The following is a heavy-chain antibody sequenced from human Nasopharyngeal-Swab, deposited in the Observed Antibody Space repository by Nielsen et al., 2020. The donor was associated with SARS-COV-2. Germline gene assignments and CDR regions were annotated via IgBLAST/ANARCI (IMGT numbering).Heavy chain of an antibody. V-gene: IGHV4-61*02. CDR2: IYTSGST. CDR1: GGSISSGSYY. D-gene: IGHD3-10*01. Sequence: SETLSLTCTVSGGSISSGSYYWSWIRQPAGKGLEWIGRIYTSGSTNYNPSLKSRVTMSVDTSKNQFSLKLSSVTAADTAVYYCARAGMGSYFDYWGQGTLVTVSS. J-gene: IGHJ4*02. CDR3: ARAGMGSYFDY.